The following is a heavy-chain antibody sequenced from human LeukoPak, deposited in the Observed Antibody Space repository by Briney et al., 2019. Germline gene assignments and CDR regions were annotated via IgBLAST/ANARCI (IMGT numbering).Heavy chain of an antibody. CDR2: IYHSGIT. D-gene: IGHD4-17*01. CDR1: GGSIASGGYS. J-gene: IGHJ4*02. Sequence: SQTLSLTCTVSGGSIASGGYSWNWIRQPPRKGLEWIVYIYHSGITYYNPSLKTRVTISVDRSKNQFSLKLSSVTAADTAVYYCARGIYDYGDYATLFDFWGQGTLVTVSS. V-gene: IGHV4-30-2*01. CDR3: ARGIYDYGDYATLFDF.